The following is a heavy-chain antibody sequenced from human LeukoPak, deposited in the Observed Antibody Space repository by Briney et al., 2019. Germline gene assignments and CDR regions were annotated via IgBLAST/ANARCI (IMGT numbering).Heavy chain of an antibody. J-gene: IGHJ5*02. CDR1: GGILNSYA. CDR3: ARGPAYNWNPGDWFDP. V-gene: IGHV1-69*05. CDR2: IIAIFGTA. D-gene: IGHD1-20*01. Sequence: SVKVTCKASGGILNSYAISWVRQAPGQGLEWMGGIIAIFGTANYAQKFQGRVTITTDESTSTAYMELSSLRSEDTAVYYCARGPAYNWNPGDWFDPWGQGTLVTVSS.